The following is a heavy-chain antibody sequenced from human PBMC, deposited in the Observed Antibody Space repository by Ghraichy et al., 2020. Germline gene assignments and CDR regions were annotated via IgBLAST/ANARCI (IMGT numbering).Heavy chain of an antibody. CDR3: ARDPGGFGVVNYYYGMDV. V-gene: IGHV3-53*01. J-gene: IGHJ6*02. Sequence: LSLTCAASGFTVSSNYMSWVRQAPGKGLEWVSVIYSGGSTYYADSVKGRFTISRDNSKNTLYLQMNSLRAEDTAVYYCARDPGGFGVVNYYYGMDVWGQGTTVTVSS. CDR1: GFTVSSNY. D-gene: IGHD3-3*01. CDR2: IYSGGST.